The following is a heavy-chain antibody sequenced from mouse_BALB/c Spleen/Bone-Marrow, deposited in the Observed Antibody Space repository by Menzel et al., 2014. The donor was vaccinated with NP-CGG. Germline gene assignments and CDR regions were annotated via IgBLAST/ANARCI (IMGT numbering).Heavy chain of an antibody. CDR1: GYTFTTYW. V-gene: IGHV1-59*01. J-gene: IGHJ1*01. Sequence: VQLQQSGADLVRPGASVRLSCKASGYTFTTYWINWVKQRPGQGLEWIGVIDPSDSYTSYNQKFKGKATLTVGTSSSTAYMQLSSLTSEDSAVYYCTRGDYDWYFDVWGAGTTVTVSS. D-gene: IGHD2-4*01. CDR3: TRGDYDWYFDV. CDR2: IDPSDSYT.